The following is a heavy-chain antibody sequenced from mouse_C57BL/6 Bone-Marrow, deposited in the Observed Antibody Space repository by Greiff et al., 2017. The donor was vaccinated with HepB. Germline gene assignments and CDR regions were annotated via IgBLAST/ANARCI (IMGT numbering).Heavy chain of an antibody. D-gene: IGHD2-4*01. CDR2: IDLGNSDT. CDR1: GYTFTSYW. CDR3: TKAISYDYPRFAY. Sequence: EVQLQESGTVLARPGASVKMSCKTSGYTFTSYWMHWVKQRPGQGLEWVGAIDLGNSDTSYNHKFKGKAKLTAATSTGTAYIKLSSLTNEDTAVYSCTKAISYDYPRFAYWGQGALVTVSA. J-gene: IGHJ3*01. V-gene: IGHV1-5*01.